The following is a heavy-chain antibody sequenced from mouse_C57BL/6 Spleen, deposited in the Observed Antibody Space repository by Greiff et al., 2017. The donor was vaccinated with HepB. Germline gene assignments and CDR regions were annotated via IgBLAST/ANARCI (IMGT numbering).Heavy chain of an antibody. D-gene: IGHD2-4*01. CDR3: ARGNYDEVLDY. Sequence: VQLQQPGAELVRPGSSVKLSCKASGYTFTSYWMDWVKQRPGQGLEWIGNIYPSDSETHYNQKFKDKATLTVDKSSSTAYMQLSSLTSEDSAVYYCARGNYDEVLDYWGQGTTLTVSS. J-gene: IGHJ2*01. CDR2: IYPSDSET. V-gene: IGHV1-61*01. CDR1: GYTFTSYW.